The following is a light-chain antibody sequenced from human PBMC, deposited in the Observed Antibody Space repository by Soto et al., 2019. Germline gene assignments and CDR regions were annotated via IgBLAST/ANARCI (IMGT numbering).Light chain of an antibody. J-gene: IGKJ3*01. CDR2: GAS. CDR3: QHYGTSRVT. CDR1: QSVSSNY. V-gene: IGKV3-20*01. Sequence: EIVLTQSPGTLSLSPGERATLSCRASQSVSSNYLAWYQQKPGQAPRLLIYGASSRATGVPDRFSGSGSGTDFTLTISRLEPGDFAVYSCQHYGTSRVTFGPGTKVDIK.